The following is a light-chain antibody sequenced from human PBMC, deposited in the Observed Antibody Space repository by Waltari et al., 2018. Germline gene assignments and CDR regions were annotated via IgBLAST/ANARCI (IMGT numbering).Light chain of an antibody. V-gene: IGKV6-21*01. J-gene: IGKJ4*01. CDR3: QQSRSFPTT. Sequence: EIVLTQSPDFHSVNPQGKLTITCRASQSIGTSLHWYQHKPGQSPKPPITYASDSFSGVPSRFSGSGSGTDFTLTISSLEPEDAATYYCQQSRSFPTTFGGGTKVEIK. CDR1: QSIGTS. CDR2: YAS.